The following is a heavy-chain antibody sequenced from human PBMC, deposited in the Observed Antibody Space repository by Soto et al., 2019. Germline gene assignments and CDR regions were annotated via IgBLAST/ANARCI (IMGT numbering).Heavy chain of an antibody. CDR3: AKDTPSPWVGELSMSQEY. CDR2: MSASGDST. J-gene: IGHJ4*02. Sequence: EVQLLESGGGLVRPGGSLRLSCAVSGFTLNSYAMSWVRQAPGKGLEWVSAMSASGDSTYYIDSVKGRFTISRDNSKHTRYLQRKSLRAEDTSVYYCAKDTPSPWVGELSMSQEYWGQGTLVTVSS. D-gene: IGHD3-16*02. CDR1: GFTLNSYA. V-gene: IGHV3-23*01.